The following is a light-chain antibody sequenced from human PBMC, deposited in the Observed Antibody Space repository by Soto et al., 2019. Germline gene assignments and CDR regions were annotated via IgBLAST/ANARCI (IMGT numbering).Light chain of an antibody. CDR2: AAS. Sequence: DIQMTQSPSSLSASVGDRVTITCRASQSISSYLNWYQQKPGKAPKLLIYAASSLQSGVPSRFSGSGSGTDFTLTISSLQPKDFATYYCQQFNSFPLTFGGGTKV. J-gene: IGKJ4*01. V-gene: IGKV1-39*01. CDR3: QQFNSFPLT. CDR1: QSISSY.